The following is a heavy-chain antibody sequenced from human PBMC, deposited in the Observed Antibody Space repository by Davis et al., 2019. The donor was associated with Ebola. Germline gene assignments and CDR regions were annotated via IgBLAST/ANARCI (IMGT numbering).Heavy chain of an antibody. Sequence: MPGGSLRLSCAASGFTFSSYSMNWIRQPPGKGLEWIGEINHSGSTNFNPSLKSRVTISVDTSKNQFSLKLSSVTAADTAVYYCARGGRYGLYYFDYWGQGTLVTVSS. D-gene: IGHD5-18*01. J-gene: IGHJ4*02. CDR2: INHSGST. V-gene: IGHV4-34*01. CDR1: GFTFSSYS. CDR3: ARGGRYGLYYFDY.